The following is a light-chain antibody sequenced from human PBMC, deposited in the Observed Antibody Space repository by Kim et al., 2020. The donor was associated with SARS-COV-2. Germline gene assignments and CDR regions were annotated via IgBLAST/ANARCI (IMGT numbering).Light chain of an antibody. J-gene: IGKJ3*01. CDR2: LGS. CDR1: QSLLHCYGYNY. Sequence: PASRACSSSQSLLHCYGYNYLDLYLQKRGQSPQLLVYLGSNRASGVPDRFSCSGSGTDFTLKISIVDAEDVGVYYFMQALKAPPSFSPGTKVDIK. V-gene: IGKV2-28*01. CDR3: MQALKAPPS.